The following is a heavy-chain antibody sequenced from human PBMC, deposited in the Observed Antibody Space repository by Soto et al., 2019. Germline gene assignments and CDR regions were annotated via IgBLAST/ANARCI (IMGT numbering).Heavy chain of an antibody. CDR3: ARGPLGYCSGGSCYPDWFDP. V-gene: IGHV4-59*08. Sequence: PSETLSLTCTVSGGSISSYYWSWIRQPPGKGLEWIGYIYYSGSTNYNPSLKSRVTISVDTSKNQFSLKLSSVTAADTAVYYCARGPLGYCSGGSCYPDWFDPWGQGTLVTVSS. J-gene: IGHJ5*02. CDR1: GGSISSYY. CDR2: IYYSGST. D-gene: IGHD2-15*01.